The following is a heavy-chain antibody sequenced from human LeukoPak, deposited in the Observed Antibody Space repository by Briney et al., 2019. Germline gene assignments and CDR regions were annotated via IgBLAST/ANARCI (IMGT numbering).Heavy chain of an antibody. J-gene: IGHJ4*02. Sequence: PGGSLRLSRVASGFTFSSYAMAWVRQAPGKGLEWVSSVSGSGSGTYYADSVKGRFTISRDNSKNTVYLQMNSLRADDTAVYYCAKDHPFDYYYATSGYFLYWGQGTLVTVSS. CDR1: GFTFSSYA. D-gene: IGHD3-22*01. V-gene: IGHV3-23*01. CDR2: VSGSGSGT. CDR3: AKDHPFDYYYATSGYFLY.